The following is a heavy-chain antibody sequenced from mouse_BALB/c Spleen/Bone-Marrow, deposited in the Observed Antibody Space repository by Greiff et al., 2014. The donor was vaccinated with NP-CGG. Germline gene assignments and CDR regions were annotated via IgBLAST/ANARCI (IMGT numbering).Heavy chain of an antibody. Sequence: VQLQQSGAELVKPGASVKPSCKASGYTFTSYWMHWVKQRPGQGLEWIGEINPSNGRTNYNEKFKSKATLTVDKSSSTAYMQLSSLTSEDSAVYYGARYATATYWFAYWGQGTLVTVSA. J-gene: IGHJ3*01. CDR3: ARYATATYWFAY. V-gene: IGHV1S81*02. D-gene: IGHD1-2*01. CDR2: INPSNGRT. CDR1: GYTFTSYW.